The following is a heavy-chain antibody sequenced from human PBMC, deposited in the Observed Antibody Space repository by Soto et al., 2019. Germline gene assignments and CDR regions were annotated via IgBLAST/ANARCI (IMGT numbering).Heavy chain of an antibody. CDR3: AKAYCSSTSCYRGYYFDY. CDR1: GFTFDDYA. Sequence: GGSLRLSCAASGFTFDDYAMHWVRQAPGKGLEWVSGISWNSGSIGYADSVKGRFTISRDNAKNSLYLQMNSLRAEDTALYYCAKAYCSSTSCYRGYYFDYWGQGTLVTVSS. V-gene: IGHV3-9*01. D-gene: IGHD2-2*01. CDR2: ISWNSGSI. J-gene: IGHJ4*02.